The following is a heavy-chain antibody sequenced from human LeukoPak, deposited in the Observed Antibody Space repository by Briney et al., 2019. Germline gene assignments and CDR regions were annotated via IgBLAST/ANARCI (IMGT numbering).Heavy chain of an antibody. CDR1: GIIVNNNY. CDR2: IYRGGGA. Sequence: GGALRLSCAASGIIVNNNYMPWVRQPPGRGVEWVSVIYRGGGAYYADSVKDRFTISRDYSQNTLLLQMNSQRAEDRAFYYFARGKPSDDIVEDAFDIWRQGTMVAVPS. V-gene: IGHV3-53*01. D-gene: IGHD2-15*01. CDR3: ARGKPSDDIVEDAFDI. J-gene: IGHJ3*02.